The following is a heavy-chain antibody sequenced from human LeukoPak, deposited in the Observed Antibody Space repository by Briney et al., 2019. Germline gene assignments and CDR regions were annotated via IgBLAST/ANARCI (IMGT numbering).Heavy chain of an antibody. CDR3: AKSKRVDCSSTSCYEGGEWVSYYYYGMDV. V-gene: IGHV3-23*01. Sequence: GGSLRLSCAASGFTFSSYAMSWVRQAPGKGLEWVSAISGSGGSTYYADSVKGRFTISRDNSKNTLYLQMNSLRAEDTAVYYCAKSKRVDCSSTSCYEGGEWVSYYYYGMDVWGQGTTVTVSS. D-gene: IGHD2-2*01. CDR2: ISGSGGST. CDR1: GFTFSSYA. J-gene: IGHJ6*02.